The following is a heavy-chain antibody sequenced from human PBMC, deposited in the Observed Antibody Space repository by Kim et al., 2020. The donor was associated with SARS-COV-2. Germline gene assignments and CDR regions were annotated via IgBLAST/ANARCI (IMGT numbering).Heavy chain of an antibody. CDR2: IYYSGST. V-gene: IGHV4-39*07. CDR1: GGSISSSSYY. D-gene: IGHD4-17*01. J-gene: IGHJ5*02. CDR3: ARGGYDYGDEGDWFDP. Sequence: SETLSLTCTVSGGSISSSSYYWGWIRQPPGKGLEWIGSIYYSGSTYYNPSLKSRVTISVDTSKNQFSLKLSSVTAADTAVYYCARGGYDYGDEGDWFDPWGQGTLVTVSS.